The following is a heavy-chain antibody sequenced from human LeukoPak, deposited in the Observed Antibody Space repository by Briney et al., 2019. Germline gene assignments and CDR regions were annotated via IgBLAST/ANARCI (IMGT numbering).Heavy chain of an antibody. J-gene: IGHJ4*02. CDR2: ISSSSSTI. CDR1: GFGFSTYS. CDR3: ARGGSGSSYDY. D-gene: IGHD3-10*01. V-gene: IGHV3-48*04. Sequence: GGSLRLSCEVSGFGFSTYSMNWVRQAPGKGLEWVSYISSSSSTIYYADSVKGRFTISRDNAKNSLYLQMNSLRAEDTAVYYCARGGSGSSYDYWGQGTLVTVSS.